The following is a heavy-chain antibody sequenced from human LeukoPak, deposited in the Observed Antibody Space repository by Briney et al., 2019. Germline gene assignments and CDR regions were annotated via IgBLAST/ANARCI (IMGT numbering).Heavy chain of an antibody. Sequence: SVNVSCKASGGTFSSYAIRWVRQAAGQGREWMGGIIPIFGTANYAQKFQGRGTITADESTSTAYMELSSLRSEDTAVYYCALGIVATISHFDYWGQGTLVTVSS. CDR1: GGTFSSYA. J-gene: IGHJ4*02. CDR2: IIPIFGTA. D-gene: IGHD5-12*01. CDR3: ALGIVATISHFDY. V-gene: IGHV1-69*13.